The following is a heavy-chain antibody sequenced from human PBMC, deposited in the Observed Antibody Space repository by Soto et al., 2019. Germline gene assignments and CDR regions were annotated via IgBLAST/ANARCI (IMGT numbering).Heavy chain of an antibody. CDR3: AKDLGYYYDSSGYYSDAFDI. CDR2: ISWNSGSI. D-gene: IGHD3-22*01. J-gene: IGHJ3*02. CDR1: GFTFDDYA. Sequence: GGSLRLSCAASGFTFDDYAMHWVRQAPGKGLEWVSGISWNSGSIGYADSVKGRFTISRDNAKNTLDLQMNSLRAEDTALYYCAKDLGYYYDSSGYYSDAFDIWGQGTMVTVAS. V-gene: IGHV3-9*01.